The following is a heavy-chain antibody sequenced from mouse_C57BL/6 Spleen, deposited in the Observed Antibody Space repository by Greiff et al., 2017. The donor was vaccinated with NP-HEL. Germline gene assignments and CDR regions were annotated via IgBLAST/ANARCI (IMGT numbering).Heavy chain of an antibody. CDR2: IYPGDGDT. V-gene: IGHV1-82*01. D-gene: IGHD2-4*01. J-gene: IGHJ3*01. CDR1: GYAFSSSW. CDR3: AIYDYDRFAY. Sequence: QVQLQQSGPELVKPGASVKISCKASGYAFSSSWMNWVKQRPGKGLEWIGRIYPGDGDTNYNGKFKGKATLTADKSSSTAYMQLSSLTSEDSAVYFCAIYDYDRFAYWGQGTLVTVSA.